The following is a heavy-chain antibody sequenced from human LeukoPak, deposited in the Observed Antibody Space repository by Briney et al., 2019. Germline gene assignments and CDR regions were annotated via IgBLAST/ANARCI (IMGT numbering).Heavy chain of an antibody. D-gene: IGHD2-2*01. CDR3: AREGCSSTSCPPNDAFDI. J-gene: IGHJ3*02. CDR2: INPNSGGT. Sequence: ASVKVSCKASGYTLTGYYMHCVRQAPVQGLEWMGWINPNSGGTNYAQKFQGRVTMTRDTSISTAYMELSRLRSDDTAVYYCAREGCSSTSCPPNDAFDIWGQGTMVTVSS. CDR1: GYTLTGYY. V-gene: IGHV1-2*02.